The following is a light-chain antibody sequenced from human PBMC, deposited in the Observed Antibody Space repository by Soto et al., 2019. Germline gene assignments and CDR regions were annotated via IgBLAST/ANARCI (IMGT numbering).Light chain of an antibody. Sequence: DIQMTQSPSTLSASVGDRVTITCRASQSITNWLAWYQQKPGKAPKLLIYDASSLKSGVTARFSGSGSGTDFTLTITTLEPEDFAVYFCQKRANWPPVTFGQGTKVDIK. CDR1: QSITNW. V-gene: IGKV1-5*01. CDR2: DAS. CDR3: QKRANWPPVT. J-gene: IGKJ1*01.